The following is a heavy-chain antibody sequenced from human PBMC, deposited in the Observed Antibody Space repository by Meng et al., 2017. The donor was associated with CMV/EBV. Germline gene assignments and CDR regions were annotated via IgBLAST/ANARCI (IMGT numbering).Heavy chain of an antibody. CDR1: GGSVSSGSYY. J-gene: IGHJ6*02. D-gene: IGHD2-15*01. CDR3: ARDRNRYCSGGSCYFWGGMDV. Sequence: SETLSLTCTVSGGSVSSGSYYWSWIRQPPGTGLEWIGYIYYSGSNNYNPSLKSRVTISVDTSKNQFSLKLSSVTAADTAVYYCARDRNRYCSGGSCYFWGGMDVWGQGTTVTVSS. CDR2: IYYSGSN. V-gene: IGHV4-61*01.